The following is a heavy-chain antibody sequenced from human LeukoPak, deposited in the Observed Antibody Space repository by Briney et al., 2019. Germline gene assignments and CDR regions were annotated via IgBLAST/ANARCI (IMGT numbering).Heavy chain of an antibody. CDR2: IYQTESP. J-gene: IGHJ4*02. D-gene: IGHD2-2*01. CDR3: ARDPHCSSSRCPFDY. Sequence: PSGTLSLTCAVSAGSISSSDWWSWVRQPPGKGLEWIGYIYQTESPKYNASLQSRVTISLGRSKNQFSLKLTSVTAADTAVYYCARDPHCSSSRCPFDYWGQGALVTVSS. V-gene: IGHV4-4*02. CDR1: AGSISSSDW.